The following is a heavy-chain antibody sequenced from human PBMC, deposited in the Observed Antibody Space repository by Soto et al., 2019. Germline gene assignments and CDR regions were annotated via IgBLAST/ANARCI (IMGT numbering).Heavy chain of an antibody. CDR2: ISYDGSNK. CDR1: GFTFSSYA. CDR3: ARGKASSSSSWINPAYYYYYGMDV. V-gene: IGHV3-30-3*01. Sequence: QVQLVESGGGVVQPGRSLRLSCAASGFTFSSYAMHWVRQAPGKGLEWVAVISYDGSNKYYADSVKGRFTISRDNSKNTLYLQMNSLRAEDTAVYYCARGKASSSSSWINPAYYYYYGMDVWGQGTTVTVSS. D-gene: IGHD6-13*01. J-gene: IGHJ6*02.